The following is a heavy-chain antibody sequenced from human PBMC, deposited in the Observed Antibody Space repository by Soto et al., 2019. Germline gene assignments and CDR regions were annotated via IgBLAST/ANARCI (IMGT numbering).Heavy chain of an antibody. V-gene: IGHV1-18*04. CDR1: GYTFTSYG. J-gene: IGHJ4*02. CDR2: IGAYNGNT. CDR3: ARVMYYYDSSGYNY. Sequence: PSVKVSCKASGYTFTSYGISWVRQAPGQGLEWMGWIGAYNGNTNYAQKLQGRVTMTTDTSTSTAYMELRSLRSDDTAVYYCARVMYYYDSSGYNYWGQGTLVTVSS. D-gene: IGHD3-22*01.